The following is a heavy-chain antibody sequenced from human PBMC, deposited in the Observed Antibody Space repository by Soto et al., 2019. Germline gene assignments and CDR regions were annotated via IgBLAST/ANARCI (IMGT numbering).Heavy chain of an antibody. CDR2: MNPNSGNT. CDR3: AKSQTSGPSPWFAP. V-gene: IGHV1-8*01. J-gene: IGHJ5*02. CDR1: GYTFTSYD. Sequence: QVQLVQSGAEVKKPGASVKVSCKASGYTFTSYDINWVRQATGQGLEWMGWMNPNSGNTGYAQKSQVRVPRTRNTSIRKAKMERSSLRSGDTAVYYWAKSQTSGPSPWFAPWGQGPRVTVSS. D-gene: IGHD6-25*01.